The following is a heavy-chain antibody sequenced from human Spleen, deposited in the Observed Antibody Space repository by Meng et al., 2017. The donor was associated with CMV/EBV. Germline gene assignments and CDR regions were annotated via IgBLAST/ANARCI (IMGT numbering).Heavy chain of an antibody. CDR1: GGSISTYY. V-gene: IGHV4-59*12. Sequence: SETLSLTCTVSGGSISTYYWSWIRQPPGKGLEWLGYIYYSGSTYYNPSLKSRVTISVDTSKNQFSLKLSSVTAADTAVYYCARERSSSSPAFGYYGMDVWGQGTTVTVSS. CDR3: ARERSSSSPAFGYYGMDV. D-gene: IGHD6-6*01. J-gene: IGHJ6*02. CDR2: IYYSGST.